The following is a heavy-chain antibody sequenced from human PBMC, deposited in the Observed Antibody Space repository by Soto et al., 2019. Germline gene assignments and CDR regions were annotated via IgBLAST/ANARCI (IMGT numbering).Heavy chain of an antibody. CDR3: ARGVGYDVLNGPLNPPYGLDG. D-gene: IGHD3-9*01. CDR1: GGSFSGYY. V-gene: IGHV4-34*01. J-gene: IGHJ6*01. Sequence: SETLSLTCAVYGGSFSGYYWSWIRQPPGKGLEWIGEINHSGSTNYNPSLKSRVTISVDTSKNQFSLKLSSVTAADTAVYYCARGVGYDVLNGPLNPPYGLDGWGQGTTVTFSA. CDR2: INHSGST.